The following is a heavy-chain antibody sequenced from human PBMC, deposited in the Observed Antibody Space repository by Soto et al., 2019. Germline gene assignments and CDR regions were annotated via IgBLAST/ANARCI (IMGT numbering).Heavy chain of an antibody. CDR2: IWYDGSDK. CDR1: GFTLSSNG. Sequence: GVSLRLSCAASGFTLSSNGMHWVRQAPGKGLEWVAFIWYDGSDKYYADSVKGRFTISRDNSKNTLYLQMNSLRAEDTAVYYCARDRYPNYPPDAFDIWGQGTLVTVSS. CDR3: ARDRYPNYPPDAFDI. J-gene: IGHJ3*02. V-gene: IGHV3-33*01. D-gene: IGHD4-4*01.